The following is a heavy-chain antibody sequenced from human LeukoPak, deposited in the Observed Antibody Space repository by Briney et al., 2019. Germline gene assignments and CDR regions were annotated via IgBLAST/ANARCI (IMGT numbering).Heavy chain of an antibody. CDR1: GFTFSDYY. CDR3: VRGDYGDYTLFDY. J-gene: IGHJ4*02. D-gene: IGHD4-17*01. Sequence: PGGSLRLSCAASGFTFSDYYMSWIRQAPGKGLEWVSYISSSSSYTNYADSVKGRFTISRDNAKNSLYLQMNSLRAEDTAVYYCVRGDYGDYTLFDYWGQGTLVTVSS. CDR2: ISSSSSYT. V-gene: IGHV3-11*05.